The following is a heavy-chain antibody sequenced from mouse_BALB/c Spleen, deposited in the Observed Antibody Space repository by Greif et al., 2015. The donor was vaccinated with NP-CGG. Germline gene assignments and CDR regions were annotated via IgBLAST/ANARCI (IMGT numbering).Heavy chain of an antibody. D-gene: IGHD2-4*01. CDR3: ARYDYDYYAMDY. CDR2: IYPGDGDT. J-gene: IGHJ4*01. Sequence: QVQLQQSGAELVRPGSSVKISCKASGYAFSSYWMNWVKQRPGQGLEWIGQIYPGDGDTNYNGKFKGKAALTADKSSSTAYMQLSSLTSDDSAVYCCARYDYDYYAMDYWGQGTSVTVSS. CDR1: GYAFSSYW. V-gene: IGHV1-80*01.